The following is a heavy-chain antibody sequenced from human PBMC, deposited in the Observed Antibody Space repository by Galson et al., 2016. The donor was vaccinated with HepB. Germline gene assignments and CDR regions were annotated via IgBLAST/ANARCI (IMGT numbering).Heavy chain of an antibody. CDR3: TTGRMITFGGVSVNS. D-gene: IGHD3-16*02. CDR2: IKNKTDGGTT. Sequence: LRLSCAASGFTFTNAWMNWVRQAPGKGLEWVGRIKNKTDGGTTDYAAPVKGRFTISRDDSKNMLYLQMNSLKTEDTAVYDCTTGRMITFGGVSVNSWGQGTLITVSS. V-gene: IGHV3-15*07. CDR1: GFTFTNAW. J-gene: IGHJ4*02.